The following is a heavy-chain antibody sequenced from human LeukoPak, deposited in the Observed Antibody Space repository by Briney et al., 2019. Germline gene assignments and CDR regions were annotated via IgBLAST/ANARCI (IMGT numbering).Heavy chain of an antibody. Sequence: GGSLRLSCAASGFTFSIYGMHWVRQAPGKGLEWVAVMANDAKTTYYADSVKGRFTISRDNSKNTLYLQMNSLRADDTAVYYCAKPTSNYDSSGYYLFDYWGQGTLVTVSS. CDR3: AKPTSNYDSSGYYLFDY. V-gene: IGHV3-30*18. J-gene: IGHJ4*02. D-gene: IGHD3-22*01. CDR1: GFTFSIYG. CDR2: MANDAKTT.